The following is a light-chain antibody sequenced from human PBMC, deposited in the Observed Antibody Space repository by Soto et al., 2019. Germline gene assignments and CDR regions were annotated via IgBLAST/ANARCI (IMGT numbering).Light chain of an antibody. CDR2: DAS. CDR3: QQYHNWLT. V-gene: IGKV3-15*01. J-gene: IGKJ4*01. CDR1: QSVNNN. Sequence: EIVLTQSPGTLSLPPGERGTLSCRASQSVNNNLAWYQQKPGQAPRLLIYDASTRATGIPARFSGSGSGTEFTLTISSLQSEDFAVYYCQQYHNWLTFGGGTKVDIK.